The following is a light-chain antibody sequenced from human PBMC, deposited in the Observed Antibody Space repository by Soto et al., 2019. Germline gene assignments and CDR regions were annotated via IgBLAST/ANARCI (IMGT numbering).Light chain of an antibody. CDR2: EVN. CDR3: CSSGGSTPYV. Sequence: QSALTQPASVSGSPGQSITISCTGTISNVGSYKLVSWYQQHPGKAPKLMIFEVNKRPSGVSNRFSGSKSGNTASLTISGLKVEDEADYYCCSSGGSTPYVFGTGTKVTVL. V-gene: IGLV2-23*02. J-gene: IGLJ1*01. CDR1: ISNVGSYKL.